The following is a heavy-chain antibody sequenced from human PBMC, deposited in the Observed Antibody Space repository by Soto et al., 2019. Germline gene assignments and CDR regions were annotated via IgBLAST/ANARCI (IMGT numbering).Heavy chain of an antibody. Sequence: QVQLVQSGAEVKKPGASVKVSCKASGYTFTSYYMHWVRQAPEQGLEWMGIINPSGGSTSYAQKFQGRATMTRDTSTSTVYMELSSLRSEDTAVYYCARHAIVLVPAAGGWFDPWGQGTLVTVSS. V-gene: IGHV1-46*01. CDR3: ARHAIVLVPAAGGWFDP. CDR2: INPSGGST. D-gene: IGHD2-2*01. CDR1: GYTFTSYY. J-gene: IGHJ5*02.